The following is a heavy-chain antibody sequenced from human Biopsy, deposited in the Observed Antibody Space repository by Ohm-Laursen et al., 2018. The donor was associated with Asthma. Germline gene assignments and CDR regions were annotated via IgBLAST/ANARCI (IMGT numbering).Heavy chain of an antibody. Sequence: SSVKVSCKSLGGTFNTYVIGWVRQAPGQGLEWMGGVNSVFGATTYPQKFQDRVTITADDSTSTVYMELSSLRSEDTAVYYCARKAGSCISRTCYSLDFWGQGTLVTVSS. J-gene: IGHJ4*02. CDR1: GGTFNTYV. D-gene: IGHD2-2*01. CDR2: VNSVFGAT. CDR3: ARKAGSCISRTCYSLDF. V-gene: IGHV1-69*01.